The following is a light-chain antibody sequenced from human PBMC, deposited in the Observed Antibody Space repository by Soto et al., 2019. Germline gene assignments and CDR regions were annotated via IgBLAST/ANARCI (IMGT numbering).Light chain of an antibody. Sequence: DIQMTQSPSTLSASIGDRVTITCRASQTVYTWLAWYQQKPGTAPKLLIYEASTLHSGVPSRFSGCGSGTEFTLVISRLQPDDLVTYYCQQYSSYSPYTFGQGTKVEI. J-gene: IGKJ2*01. CDR3: QQYSSYSPYT. CDR2: EAS. CDR1: QTVYTW. V-gene: IGKV1-5*03.